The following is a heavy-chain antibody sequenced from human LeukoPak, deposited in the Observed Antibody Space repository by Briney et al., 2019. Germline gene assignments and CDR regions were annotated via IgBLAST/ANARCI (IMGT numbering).Heavy chain of an antibody. CDR3: ASLTTVTTGDY. CDR1: GVSISSGGYY. V-gene: IGHV4-31*03. Sequence: SETLSLTCTVSGVSISSGGYYWSWIRQHPGKGLEWIGYIYYSGSTYYNPSLKSRVTISVDTSKNQLSLKLSSVTAADTAVYYCASLTTVTTGDYWGQGTLVTVSS. D-gene: IGHD4-17*01. CDR2: IYYSGST. J-gene: IGHJ4*02.